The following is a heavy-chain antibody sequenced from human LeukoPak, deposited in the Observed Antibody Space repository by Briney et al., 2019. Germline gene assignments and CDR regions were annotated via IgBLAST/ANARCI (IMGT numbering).Heavy chain of an antibody. CDR2: INPNSGGT. CDR1: GGTFSSYA. Sequence: ASVKVSCKASGGTFSSYAISWVRQAPGQGLEWMGWINPNSGGTNYAQKFQGSVTMTRDTSISTAYMELSRLRSDDTAVYYCARDVEEYCSSTSCYIVDYWGQGTLVTVSS. J-gene: IGHJ4*02. V-gene: IGHV1-2*02. CDR3: ARDVEEYCSSTSCYIVDY. D-gene: IGHD2-2*01.